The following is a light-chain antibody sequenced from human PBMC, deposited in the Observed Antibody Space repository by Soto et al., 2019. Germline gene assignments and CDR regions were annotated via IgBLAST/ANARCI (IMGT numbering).Light chain of an antibody. J-gene: IGKJ2*01. CDR2: GAS. Sequence: EIVMTQSPATLSLSPGERAALSCRASQSINSELAWYQQKPGQPPRLLIYGASTRATGVPARFTGSESGSEFNLTISGLQSEDFAVYYCQQGHNWPLTFGQGTRPEI. V-gene: IGKV3-15*01. CDR1: QSINSE. CDR3: QQGHNWPLT.